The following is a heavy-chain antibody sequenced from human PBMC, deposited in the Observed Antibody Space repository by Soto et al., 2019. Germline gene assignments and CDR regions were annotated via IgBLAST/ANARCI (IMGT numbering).Heavy chain of an antibody. Sequence: GGSLRLSCAASGFSFSIYGMSWVRQAPGKGLEWVSGISGSGDSTHYADSVKGRFTISRDNSKNTLYLQMDSLTAEDTAVYYCASERAAVVVRAYYYYGMDVWGQGTTVTVSS. J-gene: IGHJ6*02. CDR3: ASERAAVVVRAYYYYGMDV. CDR2: ISGSGDST. V-gene: IGHV3-23*01. CDR1: GFSFSIYG. D-gene: IGHD2-15*01.